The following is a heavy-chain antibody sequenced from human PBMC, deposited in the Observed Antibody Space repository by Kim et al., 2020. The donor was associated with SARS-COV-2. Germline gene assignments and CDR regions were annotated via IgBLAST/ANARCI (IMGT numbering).Heavy chain of an antibody. CDR2: IYSGGST. CDR1: GFTVSSNY. V-gene: IGHV3-66*01. D-gene: IGHD6-19*01. Sequence: GGSLRLSCAASGFTVSSNYMSWVRQAPGKGLEWVSVIYSGGSTYYADSVKGRFTISRDNSKNTLYLQMNSLRAEDTAVYYCARGGSGWYMGGFDPWGQGTLVTVSS. J-gene: IGHJ5*02. CDR3: ARGGSGWYMGGFDP.